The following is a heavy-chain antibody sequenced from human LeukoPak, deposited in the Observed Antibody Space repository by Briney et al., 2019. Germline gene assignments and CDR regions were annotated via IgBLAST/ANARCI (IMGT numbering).Heavy chain of an antibody. J-gene: IGHJ4*02. CDR1: GGSINNTSYY. Sequence: SETLSLTCTVSGGSINNTSYYWGWIRQPPGKGLEWIGEINHSGSTNYNPSLKSRVTISVDTSKNQFSLKLSSVTAADTAVYYCARHRLRKYQLLKETSMVRGAYDYWGQGTLVTVSS. CDR2: INHSGST. D-gene: IGHD3-10*01. V-gene: IGHV4-39*01. CDR3: ARHRLRKYQLLKETSMVRGAYDY.